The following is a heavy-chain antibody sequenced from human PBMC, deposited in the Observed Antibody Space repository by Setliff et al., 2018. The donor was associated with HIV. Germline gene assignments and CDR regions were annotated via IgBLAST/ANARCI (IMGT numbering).Heavy chain of an antibody. CDR1: GGSISSSNW. CDR2: IYHSGST. D-gene: IGHD3-10*01. J-gene: IGHJ1*01. V-gene: IGHV4-4*02. Sequence: SETLSLTCAVSGGSISSSNWWSWVRQPPGKGLEWIGEIYHSGSTNYNPSLKSRVTMSVDKSKNQFSLKLSSVTAADTAVYYCATDGGLWFGRHSYLQNWGQGTLVTVSS. CDR3: ATDGGLWFGRHSYLQN.